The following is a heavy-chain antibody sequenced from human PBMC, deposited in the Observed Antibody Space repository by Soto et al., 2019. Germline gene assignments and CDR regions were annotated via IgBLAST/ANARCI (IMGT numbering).Heavy chain of an antibody. CDR2: INPNSGGT. V-gene: IGHV1-2*02. J-gene: IGHJ4*02. D-gene: IGHD3-10*01. CDR3: ARDAPITMVRGVITGCDY. Sequence: QVQLVQSGAEVKKPGASVKVSCKASGYTFTGYYMHWVRQAPGQGLEWMGWINPNSGGTNYAQKCQGRVTMTRDTSISTAYMELSRLRSDDTAVYYCARDAPITMVRGVITGCDYWGQGTLVTVSS. CDR1: GYTFTGYY.